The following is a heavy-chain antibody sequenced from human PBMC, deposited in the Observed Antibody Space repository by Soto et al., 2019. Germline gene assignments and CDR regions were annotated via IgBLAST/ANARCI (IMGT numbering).Heavy chain of an antibody. D-gene: IGHD1-7*01. Sequence: PSETLSLTCTVSGGSISSDDYYWGWICQHPGKGLEWIAYISYSGTTYYSPSLRSRVNISMDTSKNQFSLTLTSVTAADTAVYYCERDVEWKYPRRRHYFDIWGQGVLVTVS. J-gene: IGHJ4*02. CDR1: GGSISSDDYY. V-gene: IGHV4-31*03. CDR2: ISYSGTT. CDR3: ERDVEWKYPRRRHYFDI.